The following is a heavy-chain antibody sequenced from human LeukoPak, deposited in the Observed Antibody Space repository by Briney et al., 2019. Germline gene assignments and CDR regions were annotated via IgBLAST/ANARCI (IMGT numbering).Heavy chain of an antibody. CDR2: TSSSGSTI. CDR3: ASSSSWYDY. V-gene: IGHV3-48*03. Sequence: GGSLRLSCAASGFTFSSYEMNWVRQAPGKGLEWVSYTSSSGSTIYYADSVKGRFTISRDNAKNSLYLQMNSLRAEDTAVYYCASSSSWYDYWGQGTLVTVSS. D-gene: IGHD6-13*01. CDR1: GFTFSSYE. J-gene: IGHJ4*02.